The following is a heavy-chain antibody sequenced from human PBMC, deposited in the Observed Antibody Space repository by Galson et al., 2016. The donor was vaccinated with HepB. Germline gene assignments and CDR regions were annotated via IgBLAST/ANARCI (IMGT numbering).Heavy chain of an antibody. D-gene: IGHD3-3*01. V-gene: IGHV3-23*01. J-gene: IGHJ6*02. CDR2: ISGSGANT. CDR3: ARAYYAFVYGMDV. Sequence: SLRLSCAASGFTFTSYAMTWVRQAPGKGLEWVSAISGSGANTYYADSVKGRFTISRDNSKNTLYLQMNSLRAEDTAIYYCARAYYAFVYGMDVWGQGTTVTVSS. CDR1: GFTFTSYA.